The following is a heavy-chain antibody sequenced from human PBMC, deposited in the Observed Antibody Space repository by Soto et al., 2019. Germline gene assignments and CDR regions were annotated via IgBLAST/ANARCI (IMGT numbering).Heavy chain of an antibody. Sequence: ASVKVSCKTSGYPFPSFEVHWIRQAPGQRPEWMGGISNAGSGNTKYSQKFQDRLTITGDKRATTVYMALSSLTSEDTATYYCARESNHYQDFFQNWGQGTQVTVS. CDR1: GYPFPSFE. CDR3: ARESNHYQDFFQN. D-gene: IGHD2-2*01. V-gene: IGHV1-3*01. J-gene: IGHJ4*02. CDR2: ISNAGSGNT.